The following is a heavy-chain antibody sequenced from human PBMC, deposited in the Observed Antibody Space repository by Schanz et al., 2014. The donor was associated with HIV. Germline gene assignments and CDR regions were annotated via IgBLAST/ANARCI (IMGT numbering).Heavy chain of an antibody. CDR2: MNNDVSSR. D-gene: IGHD2-21*02. CDR1: GFTFRSYG. V-gene: IGHV3-74*02. J-gene: IGHJ4*02. CDR3: VRRSSDGGSYDN. Sequence: VQLVESGGGVVQPGRSLRLSCAASGFTFRSYGMHWVRQVPGKGLLWVSRMNNDVSSRLYADSVKGPFAISRDNAKNTLYLQMNSLRDEDTAVYYCVRRSSDGGSYDNWGQGTLVTVSS.